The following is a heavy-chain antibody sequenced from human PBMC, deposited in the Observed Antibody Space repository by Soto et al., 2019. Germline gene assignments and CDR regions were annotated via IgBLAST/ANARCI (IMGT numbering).Heavy chain of an antibody. CDR2: IDPSDSQT. J-gene: IGHJ4*02. CDR1: GYSFAGYW. V-gene: IGHV5-10-1*01. D-gene: IGHD3-22*01. Sequence: GESLKISCKGSGYSFAGYWITWVRQKPGKGLEWMGRIDPSDSQTYYSPSFRGHVTFSVTKSITTVFLQWSSLRASDTAMYYCARQIYDSDTGPNFQYYFESWGQGTPVTVSS. CDR3: ARQIYDSDTGPNFQYYFES.